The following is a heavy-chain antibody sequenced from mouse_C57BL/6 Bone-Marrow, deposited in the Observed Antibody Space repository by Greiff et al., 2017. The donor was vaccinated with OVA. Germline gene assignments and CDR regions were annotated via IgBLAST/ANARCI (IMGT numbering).Heavy chain of an antibody. J-gene: IGHJ4*01. D-gene: IGHD2-3*01. CDR2: IRNKANGYTT. CDR3: ARDGYYLYYAMDY. Sequence: EVQLVESGGGLVQPGGSLSLSCAASGFTFTDYYMSWVRQPPGKALEWLGFIRNKANGYTTEYSASVKGRFTISRDNSQSILYLQMNALRAEDSATYYCARDGYYLYYAMDYWGQGTSVTVS. CDR1: GFTFTDYY. V-gene: IGHV7-3*01.